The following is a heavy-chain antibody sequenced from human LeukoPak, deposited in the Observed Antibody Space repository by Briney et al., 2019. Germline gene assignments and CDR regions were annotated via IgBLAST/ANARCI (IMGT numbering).Heavy chain of an antibody. V-gene: IGHV3-13*01. Sequence: VGCLRLSCTASGFTLGSHDMHWVRQIPGQGLEWVAAVSSGFHAFFADSVQGRFTVSREDARNSLYLQMNSLRAGDTAVYYCVREARGYHYTYFDYWGQGTLVTVSS. J-gene: IGHJ4*02. D-gene: IGHD5-18*01. CDR3: VREARGYHYTYFDY. CDR1: GFTLGSHD. CDR2: VSSGFHA.